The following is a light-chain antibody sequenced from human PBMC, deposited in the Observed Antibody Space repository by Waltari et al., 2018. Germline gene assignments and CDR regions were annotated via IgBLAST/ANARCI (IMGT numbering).Light chain of an antibody. Sequence: QSALTQPASVSGSPGHSLTISCTGTSSDIGFYNYVSWYQQHPGKAPKLMIYDVRERPSGVSNRFSGSKSGNTASLTISGLQAEDEADYYCNSYAGSSSWVFGGGTKLTVL. CDR3: NSYAGSSSWV. CDR2: DVR. V-gene: IGLV2-14*03. J-gene: IGLJ3*02. CDR1: SSDIGFYNY.